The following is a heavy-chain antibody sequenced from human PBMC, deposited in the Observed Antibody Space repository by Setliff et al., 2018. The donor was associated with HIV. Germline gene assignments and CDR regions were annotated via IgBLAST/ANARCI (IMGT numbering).Heavy chain of an antibody. J-gene: IGHJ3*01. V-gene: IGHV3-11*05. Sequence: GSLRLSCEASGFTFSDHYMTWIRQAPGKGLEWISYIRGDSTSINYADSVKGRFIISRDNAKNSLYLQMNSLRAEDTAVYYCTRDPRLVDFWGQGAMVTVSS. CDR2: IRGDSTSI. CDR1: GFTFSDHY. CDR3: TRDPRLVDF. D-gene: IGHD2-8*02.